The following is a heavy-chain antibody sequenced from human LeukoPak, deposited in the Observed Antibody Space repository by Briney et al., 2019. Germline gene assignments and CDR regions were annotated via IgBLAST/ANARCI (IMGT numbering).Heavy chain of an antibody. D-gene: IGHD5-12*01. V-gene: IGHV3-30*02. J-gene: IGHJ6*04. CDR3: AKEGDEFRGYLDV. CDR1: GFTFSRLG. CDR2: IHNDGTMG. Sequence: GGSLRLSCATSGFTFSRLGMQWVRQAPGKGLEWVAVIHNDGTMGQYADSVKGRFTNSKDFSRNTLHLQMHSLRDDDTAVYYCAKEGDEFRGYLDVWGKGTTVTVSS.